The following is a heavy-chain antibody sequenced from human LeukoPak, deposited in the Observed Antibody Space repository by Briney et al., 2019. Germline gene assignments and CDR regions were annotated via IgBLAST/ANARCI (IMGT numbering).Heavy chain of an antibody. Sequence: RASVKVSCKASGGTFSSYAISWVRQAPGQGLEWMGGIIPIFGTANYAQKLQGRVTITADESTSTAYMELSSLRSEDTAVYYCARDGRLGYCSSTSCYSTDYWGQGTLVTVSS. D-gene: IGHD2-2*01. V-gene: IGHV1-69*13. J-gene: IGHJ4*02. CDR1: GGTFSSYA. CDR3: ARDGRLGYCSSTSCYSTDY. CDR2: IIPIFGTA.